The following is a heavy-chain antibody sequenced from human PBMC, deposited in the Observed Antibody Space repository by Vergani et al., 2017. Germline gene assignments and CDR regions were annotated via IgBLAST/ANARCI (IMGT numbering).Heavy chain of an antibody. CDR3: ARDSYGYFFDY. CDR2: ISSSSSTI. CDR1: GFTFSSYS. V-gene: IGHV3-48*04. J-gene: IGHJ4*02. Sequence: EVQLVESGGGLVQPGGSLRLSCAASGFTFSSYSMNWVRQAPGKGLEWVSYISSSSSTIYYADSVKGRFTISRDNAKNSLYLQINSLRAEDTAVYYCARDSYGYFFDYWGQGTLVTVSS. D-gene: IGHD5-18*01.